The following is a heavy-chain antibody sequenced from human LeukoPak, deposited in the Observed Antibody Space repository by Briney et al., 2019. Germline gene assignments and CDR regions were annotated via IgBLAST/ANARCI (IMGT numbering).Heavy chain of an antibody. CDR2: ISSSDSTI. Sequence: PGGSLRLSCAASGFTFSDYYMSWIRQAPGKGLEWVSYISSSDSTIYSADSVKCRFTISRDNAKNSLYLQMNSLRAEDTAVYYCARLLMVRGVISHMDVWGKGTTVTVSS. D-gene: IGHD3-10*01. CDR3: ARLLMVRGVISHMDV. J-gene: IGHJ6*03. CDR1: GFTFSDYY. V-gene: IGHV3-11*04.